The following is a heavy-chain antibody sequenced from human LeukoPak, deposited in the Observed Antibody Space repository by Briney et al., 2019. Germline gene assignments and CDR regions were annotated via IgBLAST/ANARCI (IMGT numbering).Heavy chain of an antibody. D-gene: IGHD5-18*01. CDR3: ARDQGYSYGDDLFDY. V-gene: IGHV3-48*03. CDR2: ISSSGSTI. CDR1: GFTFSSYE. J-gene: IGHJ4*02. Sequence: PGGSLRLSCEASGFTFSSYEMNWVRQAPGKGLEWVSYISSSGSTIYYADSVKGRFTISRDNAKNSLYLQMNSLRAEDTAVYYCARDQGYSYGDDLFDYWGQGTLVTVSS.